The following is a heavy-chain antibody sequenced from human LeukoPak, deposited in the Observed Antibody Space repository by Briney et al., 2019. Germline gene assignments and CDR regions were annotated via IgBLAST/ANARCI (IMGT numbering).Heavy chain of an antibody. Sequence: GGSLRLSCAASGFTFSSYEMNWVRQAPGKGLEWVSYISSSGSTIYYADSVKGRFTISRDNAKNSLYLQMNSLRVEDTAVYYCARGFVVLLSTTTSAFDIWGQGTMVTVSS. V-gene: IGHV3-48*03. J-gene: IGHJ3*02. CDR1: GFTFSSYE. D-gene: IGHD2/OR15-2a*01. CDR2: ISSSGSTI. CDR3: ARGFVVLLSTTTSAFDI.